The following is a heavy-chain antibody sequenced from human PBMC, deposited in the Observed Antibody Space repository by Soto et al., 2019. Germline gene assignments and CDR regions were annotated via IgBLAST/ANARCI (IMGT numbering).Heavy chain of an antibody. D-gene: IGHD3-10*01. Sequence: SETLSLTCTVSRGFISSYYWSWIRQPPGKGLEWTGYIYHSGSTYYNPSLKSRVTISVDRSKNQFSLKLSSVTAADTAVYYCARDRGSGSYLAFDIWGQGTMVTVSS. J-gene: IGHJ3*02. V-gene: IGHV4-59*12. CDR3: ARDRGSGSYLAFDI. CDR2: IYHSGST. CDR1: RGFISSYY.